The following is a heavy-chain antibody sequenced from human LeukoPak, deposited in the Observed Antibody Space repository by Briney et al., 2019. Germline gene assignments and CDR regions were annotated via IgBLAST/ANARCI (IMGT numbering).Heavy chain of an antibody. CDR3: AKDGNPYGSGSYYAADY. D-gene: IGHD3-10*01. J-gene: IGHJ4*02. CDR2: TSYDGSNK. V-gene: IGHV3-30-3*01. Sequence: GGSLRLSCAASGFTFSSYAMYWVRQGPGKGLEWVAVTSYDGSNKYYEDSVKGRFTISRDNSKNTLYLQMNSLRAEDTAVYYCAKDGNPYGSGSYYAADYWGQGTLVTVSS. CDR1: GFTFSSYA.